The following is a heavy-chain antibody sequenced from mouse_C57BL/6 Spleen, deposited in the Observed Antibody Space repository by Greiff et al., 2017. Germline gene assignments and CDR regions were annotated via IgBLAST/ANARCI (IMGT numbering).Heavy chain of an antibody. CDR2: IRNKANGYTT. CDR1: GFTFTAYY. Sequence: EVKLQESGGGLVQPGGSLSLSCAASGFTFTAYYMSWVRQPPGTALEWLGFIRNKANGYTTEYSASVKGRFTISRDNSQSILYLQMNALRAEDSATYYCARDDGYYVGFAYWGQGTLVTVSA. V-gene: IGHV7-3*01. J-gene: IGHJ3*01. CDR3: ARDDGYYVGFAY. D-gene: IGHD2-3*01.